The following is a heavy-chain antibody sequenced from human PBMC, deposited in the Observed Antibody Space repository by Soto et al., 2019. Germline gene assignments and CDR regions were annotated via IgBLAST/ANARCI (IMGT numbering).Heavy chain of an antibody. CDR3: ARGALAVRGWGYYYGMDV. J-gene: IGHJ6*02. V-gene: IGHV2-26*01. Sequence: QVTLKESGPVLVKPTETLTLTCTVSGFSLSNARMGVSWIRQPPGKALEWLAHIFSNDEKSYSTSLKSRLTISKDTSKSQVVLTMTNMDPVDTATYYCARGALAVRGWGYYYGMDVWGQGTTVTVSS. D-gene: IGHD3-10*01. CDR2: IFSNDEK. CDR1: GFSLSNARMG.